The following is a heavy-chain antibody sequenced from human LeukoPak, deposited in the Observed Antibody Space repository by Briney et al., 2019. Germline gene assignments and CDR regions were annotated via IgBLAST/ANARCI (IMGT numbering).Heavy chain of an antibody. J-gene: IGHJ5*02. CDR2: MNPNSGNT. CDR3: ARGRGSGHKENWFDP. V-gene: IGHV1-8*01. Sequence: GSVKVSCKPSGYTFTTYDINWVRQATGQGLEWMGWMNPNSGNTGYTQKFQGRVTMTRNTSISTAYMELSSLRSEDTAVYYCARGRGSGHKENWFDPWGQGTLVTVSS. CDR1: GYTFTTYD. D-gene: IGHD6-19*01.